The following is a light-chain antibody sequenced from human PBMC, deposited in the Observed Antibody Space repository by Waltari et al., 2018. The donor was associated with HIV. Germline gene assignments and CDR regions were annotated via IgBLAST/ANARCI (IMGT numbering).Light chain of an antibody. CDR3: QQSYSLQT. V-gene: IGKV1-39*01. Sequence: DTQLTQSPSSLSASVGEKVTSTSRASQNIATYVNWYQQKPGKAAHHLISGSSTLRSGVPSIFSGNGSGTDFTLSINNLEPDDSATYYCQQSYSLQTFGQGTNVEI. CDR2: GSS. J-gene: IGKJ1*01. CDR1: QNIATY.